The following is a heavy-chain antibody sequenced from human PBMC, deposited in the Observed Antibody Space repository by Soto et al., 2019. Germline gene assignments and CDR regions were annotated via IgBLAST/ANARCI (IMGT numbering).Heavy chain of an antibody. D-gene: IGHD4-17*01. CDR3: ARTLYGDNVDY. CDR2: MNPNSGNT. V-gene: IGHV1-8*02. Sequence: ASVKVSCKSSGYTFTSYAMHWVRQATGQGLEWMGWMNPNSGNTGYAQKFQGRVTMTRNTSISTAYMELSSLRSEGTAVYYCARTLYGDNVDYWGQGTLVTVSS. J-gene: IGHJ4*02. CDR1: GYTFTSYA.